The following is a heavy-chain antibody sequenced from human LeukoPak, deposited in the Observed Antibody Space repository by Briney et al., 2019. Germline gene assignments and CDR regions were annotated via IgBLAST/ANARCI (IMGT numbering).Heavy chain of an antibody. Sequence: SETLSPTCTVSGGSISTYYWSWIRQPPGKGLEWIGYIYNSGSTNYNPSLKSRVTISVDTSKNQFSLKVTSVTARDTAIYCVRHGESGRHHAYFDYWGHGALVTVSS. J-gene: IGHJ4*01. V-gene: IGHV4-59*08. D-gene: IGHD3-10*01. CDR2: IYNSGST. CDR1: GGSISTYY. CDR3: VRHGESGRHHAYFDY.